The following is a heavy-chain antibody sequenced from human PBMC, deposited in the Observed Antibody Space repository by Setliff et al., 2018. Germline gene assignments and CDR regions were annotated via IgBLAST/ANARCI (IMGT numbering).Heavy chain of an antibody. J-gene: IGHJ3*02. D-gene: IGHD3-3*01. Sequence: SETLSLTCSVSGGSIDSHYWSWIRQPPGKGLEWIGSIYYSGNTNYNPSLKSRVTISIDTSKNQFSLKLSSVTAADTAVYHCARGKTFFGAFIRAFDIWGQGIMVTVS. CDR1: GGSIDSHY. CDR2: IYYSGNT. CDR3: ARGKTFFGAFIRAFDI. V-gene: IGHV4-59*11.